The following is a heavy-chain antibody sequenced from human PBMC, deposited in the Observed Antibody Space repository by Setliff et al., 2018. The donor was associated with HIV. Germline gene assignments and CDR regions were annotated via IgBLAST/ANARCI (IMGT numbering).Heavy chain of an antibody. D-gene: IGHD4-17*01. Sequence: GASVKVSCKASGYIFSTYGISWVRQAPGQGLEWMGWIGASNGNTHYAQKVQGRVTLTTDTSTNTAYMELRSLRSDDAAVYYCAKTTPQPHYYYYVDVWGKGTTVTVX. CDR3: AKTTPQPHYYYYVDV. CDR2: IGASNGNT. V-gene: IGHV1-18*01. CDR1: GYIFSTYG. J-gene: IGHJ6*03.